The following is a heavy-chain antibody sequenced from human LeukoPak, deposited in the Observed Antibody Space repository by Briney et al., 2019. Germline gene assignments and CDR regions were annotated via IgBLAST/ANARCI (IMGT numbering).Heavy chain of an antibody. CDR2: IYTSGRT. J-gene: IGHJ4*02. CDR3: ARIRSRKWGFDY. Sequence: PSETLSLTCTVSGGSISSYYWSWIRQPAEKGLEWIGRIYTSGRTNYNPSLKSRVTMSVDTSKNQFSLKLSSVTAADTAVYYCARIRSRKWGFDYWGQGTLVTVSS. V-gene: IGHV4-4*07. D-gene: IGHD1-26*01. CDR1: GGSISSYY.